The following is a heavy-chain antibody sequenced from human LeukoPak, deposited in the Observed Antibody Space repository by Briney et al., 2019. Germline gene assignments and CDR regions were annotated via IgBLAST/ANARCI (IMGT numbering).Heavy chain of an antibody. V-gene: IGHV3-23*01. CDR2: ISGSGGST. J-gene: IGHJ4*02. D-gene: IGHD3-16*01. CDR3: AREGFLGGNGYFDY. CDR1: GFTFSSYG. Sequence: PGGTLRLSCAASGFTFSSYGMSWVRQAPGKGLEWVSAISGSGGSTYYADSVKGRFTISRDNSKNTLYLQMNSLRAEDTAVYYCAREGFLGGNGYFDYWGQGTLVTVSS.